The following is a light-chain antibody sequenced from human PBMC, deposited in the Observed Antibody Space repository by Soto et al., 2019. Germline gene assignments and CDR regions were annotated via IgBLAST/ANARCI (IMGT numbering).Light chain of an antibody. CDR3: QQYGSSPPYT. CDR1: QSVSSSY. J-gene: IGKJ2*01. CDR2: GAS. Sequence: EIVLTQSPGTLSLSPGERATLSCRASQSVSSSYLAWYQQKPGQAPRLLIYGASSRATGIPDRFSGSGYGTDLSLTIIRLEPHDFAVYYCQQYGSSPPYTFGQGTKLEIK. V-gene: IGKV3-20*01.